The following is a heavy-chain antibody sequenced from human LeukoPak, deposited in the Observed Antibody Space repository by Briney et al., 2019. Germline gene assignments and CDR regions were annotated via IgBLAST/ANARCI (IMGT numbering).Heavy chain of an antibody. CDR1: GFTFSSYG. CDR2: IRYDGSNK. V-gene: IGHV3-30*02. J-gene: IGHJ4*02. CDR3: ARDKETYYYDSSGYYGGSFDY. Sequence: GGSLRLSCAASGFTFSSYGMHWVRQAPGKGLEWVAFIRYDGSNKYYADSVKGRFTISRDNSKNTLYLQMNSLRAEDTAAYYCARDKETYYYDSSGYYGGSFDYWGQGTLVTVSS. D-gene: IGHD3-22*01.